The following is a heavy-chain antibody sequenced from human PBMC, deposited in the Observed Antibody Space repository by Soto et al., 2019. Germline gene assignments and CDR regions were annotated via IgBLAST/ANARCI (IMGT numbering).Heavy chain of an antibody. CDR2: LNPATGAA. Sequence: QLHLVQSGAVVKKPGASVTVSCSASGYPVTAYYMHWVRQAPGRGLEWMGGLNPATGAAKYTQTFQGGVTMTRDTSTSTVFMELSGLTSEDTAVFYCARGGGVGVAGSAAFDMWGQGTLVTVSS. J-gene: IGHJ3*02. CDR1: GYPVTAYY. D-gene: IGHD3-3*01. CDR3: ARGGGVGVAGSAAFDM. V-gene: IGHV1-2*02.